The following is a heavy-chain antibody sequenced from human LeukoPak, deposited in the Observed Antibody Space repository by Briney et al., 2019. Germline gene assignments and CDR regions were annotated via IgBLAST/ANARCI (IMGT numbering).Heavy chain of an antibody. CDR3: ARSPVYYYDSSGYPFDF. J-gene: IGHJ4*02. V-gene: IGHV1-8*01. CDR1: GYTFTSYD. D-gene: IGHD3-22*01. CDR2: MNPNSGNT. Sequence: ASVKVSCKASGYTFTSYDINWVRQATGQGLEWMGWMNPNSGNTGYAQKFQGRVTMTRNTSISTAYMELSSLRSEDTAVYYCARSPVYYYDSSGYPFDFWGQGTLVSVSS.